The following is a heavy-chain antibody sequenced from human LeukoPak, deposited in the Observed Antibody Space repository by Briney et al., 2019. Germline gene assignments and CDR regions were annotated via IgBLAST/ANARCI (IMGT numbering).Heavy chain of an antibody. J-gene: IGHJ5*02. V-gene: IGHV3-23*01. CDR3: AKERDRGGSSYNWFDP. D-gene: IGHD2-15*01. Sequence: PGGSLRLSCAASGFTFSSYAMSWARQAPGKGLEWVSATSGSGGSTYYADFVKGRFTISRDNSKNTLYLQMNSLRAEDTAVYYCAKERDRGGSSYNWFDPWGQGTLVTVSS. CDR2: TSGSGGST. CDR1: GFTFSSYA.